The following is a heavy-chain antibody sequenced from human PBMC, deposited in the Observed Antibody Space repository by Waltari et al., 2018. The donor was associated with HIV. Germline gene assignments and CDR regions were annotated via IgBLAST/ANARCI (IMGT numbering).Heavy chain of an antibody. CDR2: IGGGAGNT. CDR3: AMARVVY. Sequence: EVQLLGSGGGLVQPGGSLRLSCAALGFTFSNYAMSWVRPAPGKGLEWVSAIGGGAGNTYYADSVKGRFTISRDNSKNTLYLQMNSLRAEDTAIYYCAMARVVYWGQGTLVTVSS. D-gene: IGHD2-8*01. CDR1: GFTFSNYA. V-gene: IGHV3-23*01. J-gene: IGHJ4*02.